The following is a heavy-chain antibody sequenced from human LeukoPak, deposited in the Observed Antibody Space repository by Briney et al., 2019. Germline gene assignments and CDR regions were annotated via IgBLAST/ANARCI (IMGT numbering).Heavy chain of an antibody. J-gene: IGHJ4*02. CDR3: ARARYSSGWYYFDY. Sequence: SETLSLTCTVSGGSVSSGSYYWGWIRQPPGKGLEWIGYIYYSGSTNYNPSLKSRVTISVDTSKNQFSLKLSSVTAADTAVYYCARARYSSGWYYFDYWGQGTLVTVSS. V-gene: IGHV4-61*01. CDR2: IYYSGST. CDR1: GGSVSSGSYY. D-gene: IGHD6-19*01.